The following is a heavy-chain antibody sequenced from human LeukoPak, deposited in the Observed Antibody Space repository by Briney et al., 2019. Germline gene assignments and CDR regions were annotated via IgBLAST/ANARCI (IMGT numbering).Heavy chain of an antibody. Sequence: PSETLSLTCAVYGGSFSGYYWSWIRQPPGKGLEWIGEINHSGSTNYNPSLKSRVTISVDTSKNQFSLKLSSVTAADTAVYYCARRKRYSGYELGRWGKYYFDYWGQGTLVTVSS. CDR3: ARRKRYSGYELGRWGKYYFDY. J-gene: IGHJ4*02. D-gene: IGHD5-12*01. V-gene: IGHV4-34*01. CDR1: GGSFSGYY. CDR2: INHSGST.